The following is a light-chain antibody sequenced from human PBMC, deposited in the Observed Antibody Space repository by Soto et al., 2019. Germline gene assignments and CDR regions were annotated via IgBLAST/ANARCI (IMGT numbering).Light chain of an antibody. CDR3: LQHNSYPIT. CDR2: AAS. Sequence: DIQMTQSPSSRSASVGDRVTITCRASQDIRNDLGLYQQKPGKAPKRLIYAASSLQSGVPSRFSGSGSGTEFTLTISSLQPEDFGTYYCLQHNSYPITFGHGTRLEIK. CDR1: QDIRND. J-gene: IGKJ5*01. V-gene: IGKV1-17*01.